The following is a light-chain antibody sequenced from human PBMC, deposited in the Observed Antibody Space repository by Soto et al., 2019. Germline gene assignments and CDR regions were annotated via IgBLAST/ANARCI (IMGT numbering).Light chain of an antibody. CDR1: RSDVGSYNR. V-gene: IGLV2-18*02. CDR2: DVT. Sequence: QSALTPPPSVSGSPGPSVAISCTGTRSDVGSYNRVAWYQQPPGTAPKLIIYDVTNRPSGVPDRFSGSKSGNTASLTISGLQAEDEAEYYCNAFTTSSTYGFGTGTKVTVL. CDR3: NAFTTSSTYG. J-gene: IGLJ1*01.